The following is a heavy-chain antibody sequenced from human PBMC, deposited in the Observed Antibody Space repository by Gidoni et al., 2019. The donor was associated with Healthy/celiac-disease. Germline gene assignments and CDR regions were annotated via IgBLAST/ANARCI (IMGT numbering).Heavy chain of an antibody. J-gene: IGHJ4*02. Sequence: QVQLVQSGAAVKKPGASVKVSCKASGYTFTSYAMHWVRQAPGQRLEWMGWINAGNGNTKYSQKFQGRVTITRDTSASTAYMELSSLRSEDTAVYYCARGKGLGVYFDYWGQGTLVTVSS. CDR2: INAGNGNT. CDR3: ARGKGLGVYFDY. CDR1: GYTFTSYA. V-gene: IGHV1-3*01. D-gene: IGHD3-16*01.